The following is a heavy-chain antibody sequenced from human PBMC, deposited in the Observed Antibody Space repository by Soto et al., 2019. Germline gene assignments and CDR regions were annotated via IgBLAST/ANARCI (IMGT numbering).Heavy chain of an antibody. Sequence: ASVKVSCQASGYTFSSYGIGWVRQAARQGLEWMGWTSAYNGNRKYAHNLQGIVTMTTDTSTSTAYMELRSLRSDDTAVYYCARTLGANTPVWFDPWGQGTLVTVSS. CDR3: ARTLGANTPVWFDP. J-gene: IGHJ5*02. CDR2: TSAYNGNR. D-gene: IGHD1-26*01. CDR1: GYTFSSYG. V-gene: IGHV1-18*01.